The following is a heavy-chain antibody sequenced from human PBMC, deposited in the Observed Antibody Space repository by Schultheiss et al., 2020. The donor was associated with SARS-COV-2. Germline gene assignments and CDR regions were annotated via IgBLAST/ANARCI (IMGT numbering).Heavy chain of an antibody. CDR1: GYTFTSYY. J-gene: IGHJ6*02. Sequence: ASVKVSCKASGYTFTSYYMHWVRQAPGQGLEWMGIINPSGGSTSYAQKFQGRVTMTRDTSTSTVYMELSSLRSEDTAVYYCAKAPSYGDYYYGMDVWGQGTTVTVSS. V-gene: IGHV1-46*01. CDR2: INPSGGST. CDR3: AKAPSYGDYYYGMDV. D-gene: IGHD1-26*01.